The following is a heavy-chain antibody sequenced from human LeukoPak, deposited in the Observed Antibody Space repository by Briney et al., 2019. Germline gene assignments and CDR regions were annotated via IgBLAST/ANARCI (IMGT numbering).Heavy chain of an antibody. Sequence: PGGSLRLSCAASGFTVSSNYMSWVRQAPGKGLEWVSVIYSGGSTYYAASVKGRFTISRDNSKNTLYLQMNSLRAEDTAVYYCASHISSSWYFPQSLDYWGQGTLVTVSS. D-gene: IGHD6-13*01. CDR1: GFTVSSNY. J-gene: IGHJ4*02. CDR2: IYSGGST. CDR3: ASHISSSWYFPQSLDY. V-gene: IGHV3-53*01.